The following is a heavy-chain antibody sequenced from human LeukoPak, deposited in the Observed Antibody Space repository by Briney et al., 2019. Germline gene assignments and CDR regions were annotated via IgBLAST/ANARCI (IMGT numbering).Heavy chain of an antibody. Sequence: GGSLRLSCAASGFTFSSYGMHWVRQAPGKGLEWVTFIRYDGSNKYYADSVKGRFTISRDNSKNTLYLQMNSLRAEDTAAYYCAKDFSVYYYDSRVFDYWGQGTLVTVSS. CDR2: IRYDGSNK. J-gene: IGHJ4*02. CDR3: AKDFSVYYYDSRVFDY. V-gene: IGHV3-30*02. CDR1: GFTFSSYG. D-gene: IGHD3-22*01.